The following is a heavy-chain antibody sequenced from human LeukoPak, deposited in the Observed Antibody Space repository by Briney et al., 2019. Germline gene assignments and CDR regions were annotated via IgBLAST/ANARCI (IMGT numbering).Heavy chain of an antibody. CDR3: ARDLGYFTNGVCHTLFDY. CDR2: IKEDGSER. CDR1: VFILRGLW. D-gene: IGHD2-8*01. V-gene: IGHV3-7*03. J-gene: IGHJ4*02. Sequence: GGTLRLSCEVSVFILRGLWVKWVRETPGRGLEGVASIKEDGSERQYVNPVTGRFSISRHNPKGSLFLHLNRLRAEDTAVYYCARDLGYFTNGVCHTLFDYWGQRPLDAVSS.